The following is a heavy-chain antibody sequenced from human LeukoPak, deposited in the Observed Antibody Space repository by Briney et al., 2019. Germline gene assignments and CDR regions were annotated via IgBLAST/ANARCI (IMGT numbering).Heavy chain of an antibody. CDR3: AREKVAAAGIKD. CDR1: GGSISSYY. V-gene: IGHV4-59*06. J-gene: IGHJ4*02. D-gene: IGHD6-13*01. CDR2: IYYSGST. Sequence: SETLSLTCTVSGGSISSYYWSWIRQHPGKGLEWIGYIYYSGSTYYNPSLKSRVTISVDTSKNQFSLKLSSVTAADTAVYYCAREKVAAAGIKDWGQGTLVTVSS.